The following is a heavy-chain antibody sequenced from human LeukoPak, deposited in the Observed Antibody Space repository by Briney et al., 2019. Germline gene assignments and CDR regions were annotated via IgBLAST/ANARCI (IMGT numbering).Heavy chain of an antibody. D-gene: IGHD2-15*01. CDR2: IYHSGST. J-gene: IGHJ4*02. V-gene: IGHV4-4*02. CDR3: ARGLGYCSGGSCYSLGFDY. CDR1: GGSISSSNW. Sequence: PSGTLSLTCAVSGGSISSSNWWSWVRQPPGKGLEWIGEIYHSGSTNYNPSLKSRVTISVDKSKNQFSLKLSSVTAADTAVYYCARGLGYCSGGSCYSLGFDYWGQGTLVTVSS.